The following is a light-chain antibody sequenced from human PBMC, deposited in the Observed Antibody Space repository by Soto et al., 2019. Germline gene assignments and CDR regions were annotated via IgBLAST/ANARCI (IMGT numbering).Light chain of an antibody. CDR3: QQCHRYLT. CDR1: ESMSNC. V-gene: IGKV1-5*01. Sequence: DIPMTQSPSTLSASVGERATITCRASESMSNCLAWYQQKPGKAPKLLISGASSLQSGVPSRFSGSASGTEFTLTISSLQPDDIATYYCQQCHRYLTFGQGTKVDI. CDR2: GAS. J-gene: IGKJ1*01.